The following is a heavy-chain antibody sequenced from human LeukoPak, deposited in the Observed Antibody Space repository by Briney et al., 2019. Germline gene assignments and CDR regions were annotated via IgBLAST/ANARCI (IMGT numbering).Heavy chain of an antibody. D-gene: IGHD3-10*01. CDR1: GGSISSSSYY. V-gene: IGHV4-39*07. J-gene: IGHJ4*02. CDR3: ASTSGSYFISSFDY. CDR2: IYYSGST. Sequence: PSETLSLTCTVSGGSISSSSYYWGWIRQPPGKGLEWIGSIYYSGSTNYNPSLKSRVTISVDTSKNQFSLKLSSVTAADTAVYYCASTSGSYFISSFDYWGQGTLVTVSS.